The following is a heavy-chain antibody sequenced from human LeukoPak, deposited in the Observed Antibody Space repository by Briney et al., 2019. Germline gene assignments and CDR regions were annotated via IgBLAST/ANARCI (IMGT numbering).Heavy chain of an antibody. J-gene: IGHJ4*02. V-gene: IGHV3-23*01. Sequence: GGSLRLSCAASGFTFSSYAMSWVRQAPGKGLEWVSVISAGGGTTHYADSVKGRFTISRDNSKNTLYLQMNSLRAEDTAVYYCAKILGGISFLPIDSWGQGTLVTVSS. CDR3: AKILGGISFLPIDS. D-gene: IGHD2-8*02. CDR2: ISAGGGTT. CDR1: GFTFSSYA.